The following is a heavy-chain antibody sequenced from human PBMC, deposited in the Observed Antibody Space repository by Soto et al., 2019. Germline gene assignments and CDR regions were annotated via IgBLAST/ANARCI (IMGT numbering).Heavy chain of an antibody. CDR2: ISYDGSNK. J-gene: IGHJ3*01. Sequence: QVQLVESGGGVVQPGRSLRLSCAASGFTFSSYGMHWVRQAPGKGLEWVAVISYDGSNKYYADSVKGRFTISRDNSKNTLYLQMNNLRAEDTAVYYCAKDPYSRRPGIVWGQGTMVTVSS. V-gene: IGHV3-30*18. CDR1: GFTFSSYG. D-gene: IGHD6-13*01. CDR3: AKDPYSRRPGIV.